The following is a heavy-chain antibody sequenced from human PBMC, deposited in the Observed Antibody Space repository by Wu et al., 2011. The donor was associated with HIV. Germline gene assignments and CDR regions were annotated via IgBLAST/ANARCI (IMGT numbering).Heavy chain of an antibody. CDR2: IHPNRGVT. J-gene: IGHJ1*01. CDR3: ARGVQQPLQDV. V-gene: IGHV1-2*02. Sequence: QVQLVQSGAEVKKPGASVTVSCKTSGYLFTGYHIHWVRQAPGQRFEWMGWIHPNRGVTNYAQKFQDRVTLTRDTSTSTVYMELNGLKSDDTGMYYCARGVQQPLQDVWGQGTQVTVSS. D-gene: IGHD1-1*01. CDR1: GYLFTGYH.